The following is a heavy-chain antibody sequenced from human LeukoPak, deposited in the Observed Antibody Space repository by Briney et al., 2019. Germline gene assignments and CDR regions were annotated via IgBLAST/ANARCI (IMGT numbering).Heavy chain of an antibody. CDR2: IWYDESKI. J-gene: IGHJ6*02. V-gene: IGHV3-33*03. CDR3: ARFRGFGEPRMDV. D-gene: IGHD3-10*01. CDR1: GFTFSSYG. Sequence: PGECLRLSCAASGFTFSSYGMHWVRQAPGKGLEWVAVIWYDESKIYYADSVKGRFTISRDNSKNTLYLQMNSLRAEDTAVYYCARFRGFGEPRMDVWGQGTTVT.